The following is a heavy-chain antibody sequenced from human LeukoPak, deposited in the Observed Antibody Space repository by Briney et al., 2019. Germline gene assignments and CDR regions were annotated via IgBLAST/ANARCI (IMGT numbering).Heavy chain of an antibody. CDR2: IYSGGST. J-gene: IGHJ2*01. CDR3: ARVLRVGWYFDL. CDR1: GVTVSNNY. V-gene: IGHV3-53*01. Sequence: GGSLSLSFAASGVTVSNNYLTWVRQAPGEGLEWVSVIYSGGSTYYADSVKGRFTISRDNSKNTMYLQMNSLRAEDTAVYYCARVLRVGWYFDLWGRGTLVTVSS.